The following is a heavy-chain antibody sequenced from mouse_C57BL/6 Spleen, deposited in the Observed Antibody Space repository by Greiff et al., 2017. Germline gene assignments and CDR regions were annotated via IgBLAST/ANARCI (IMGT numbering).Heavy chain of an antibody. CDR1: GFTFTDYY. CDR3: ARSPYYYGFAY. V-gene: IGHV7-3*01. Sequence: EVMLVESGGGLVQPGGSLSLSCAASGFTFTDYYMSWVRQPPGKALEWLGFIRNKANGYTTEYSASVKGRFTISRDNSQIILYLQMNALRAEDSATYYCARSPYYYGFAYWGQGTLVTVSA. J-gene: IGHJ3*01. D-gene: IGHD1-1*01. CDR2: IRNKANGYTT.